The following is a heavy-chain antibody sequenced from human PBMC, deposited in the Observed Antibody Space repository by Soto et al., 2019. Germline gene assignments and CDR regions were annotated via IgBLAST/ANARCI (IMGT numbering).Heavy chain of an antibody. Sequence: QVQLVQSGAEVKKPGASVKVSCKASGYSFIGYYIHWVRQAPGQGLEWMGWMTPNSGGTDYAQKFQGRVTMTRDTSISTAYMELNSLSSDDTAVYYCARASMIVEKYDFWGQGTQVTLSS. CDR2: MTPNSGGT. CDR1: GYSFIGYY. CDR3: ARASMIVEKYDF. D-gene: IGHD3-22*01. J-gene: IGHJ4*02. V-gene: IGHV1-2*02.